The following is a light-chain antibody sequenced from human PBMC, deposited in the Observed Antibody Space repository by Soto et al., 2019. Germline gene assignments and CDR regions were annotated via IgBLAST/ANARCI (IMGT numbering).Light chain of an antibody. CDR2: EVT. Sequence: QSVLTQAPAASGFPGQSVTISCTGTSSDVGYYDYVSWYQQHPGKAPKLVIYEVTKQPSGVPDRVSASKSGNTASLTVSGLRAEDEADYYCSSYAGSNNFVFGSGTKVTVL. CDR1: SSDVGYYDY. CDR3: SSYAGSNNFV. V-gene: IGLV2-8*01. J-gene: IGLJ1*01.